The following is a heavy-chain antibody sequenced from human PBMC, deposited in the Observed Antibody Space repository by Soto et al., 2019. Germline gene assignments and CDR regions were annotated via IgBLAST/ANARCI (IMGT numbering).Heavy chain of an antibody. Sequence: QVQLVESGGGVVQPGRSLRLSCAASGFTFSSYAMHWVRQAPGKGLEWVAVISYDGSNKYYADSVKGRFTISRDNSKHTLYLQMNSLRAEDTAVYYCARGDYDFWSGLYWGQGTLVTVSS. CDR2: ISYDGSNK. V-gene: IGHV3-30-3*01. CDR1: GFTFSSYA. J-gene: IGHJ4*02. CDR3: ARGDYDFWSGLY. D-gene: IGHD3-3*01.